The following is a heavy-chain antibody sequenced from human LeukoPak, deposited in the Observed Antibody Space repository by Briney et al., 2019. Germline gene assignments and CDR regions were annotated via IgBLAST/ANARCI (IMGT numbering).Heavy chain of an antibody. D-gene: IGHD3-22*01. J-gene: IGHJ4*02. Sequence: GGSLRLSCAAFGFTFNNYAMSWVRQAPGRGLEWVSGISDSVGGTYYADSVKGRFTISRDISKNTLYLQMNSLRAEDTAVYYCAKGTTYYFDNSGYRYFDYWGQGTLVTVSS. CDR3: AKGTTYYFDNSGYRYFDY. V-gene: IGHV3-23*01. CDR1: GFTFNNYA. CDR2: ISDSVGGT.